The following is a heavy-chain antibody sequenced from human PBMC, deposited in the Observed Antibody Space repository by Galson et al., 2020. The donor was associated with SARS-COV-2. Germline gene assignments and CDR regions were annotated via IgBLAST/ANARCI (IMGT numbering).Heavy chain of an antibody. CDR3: AKNLVKGSYYWYYGLDV. V-gene: IGHV3-9*01. J-gene: IGHJ6*02. D-gene: IGHD3-22*01. CDR2: INWNSDSI. CDR1: GFTFDEFA. Sequence: SLKISCEASGFTFDEFAMHWVRQAPGKGLEWVSYINWNSDSIGYADSVKGRFTISRDNAKKSLYLQMNSLRPEDTALYYCAKNLVKGSYYWYYGLDVWGLGTTVTVSS.